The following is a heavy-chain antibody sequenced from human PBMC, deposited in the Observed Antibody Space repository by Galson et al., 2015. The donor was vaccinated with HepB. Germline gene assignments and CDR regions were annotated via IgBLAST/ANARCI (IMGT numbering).Heavy chain of an antibody. V-gene: IGHV1-46*04. Sequence: SVKVSCKASGYTFTSYYMHWVRQAPGQGLEWMGIINPSGGSTSYAQKLQGRVTMTRDTSTSTVYMELSSLRSEDTAMYYCARTVDYGGNPYNWFDPWGQGTLVTVSS. J-gene: IGHJ5*02. CDR3: ARTVDYGGNPYNWFDP. CDR2: INPSGGST. CDR1: GYTFTSYY. D-gene: IGHD4-23*01.